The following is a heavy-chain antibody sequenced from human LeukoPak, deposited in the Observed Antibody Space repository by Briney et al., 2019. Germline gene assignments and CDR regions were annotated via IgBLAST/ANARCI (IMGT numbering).Heavy chain of an antibody. CDR3: ASRAGYTGSWSAFDY. Sequence: PGGSLRLSCTASTFTLNNYWMSWVRQAPGKGLEWVANIKQDGSEKYHVDSVKGRCTISRDNAKNSLYLQMNSLRAEDTAVYYCASRAGYTGSWSAFDYWGQGTLVTVSS. J-gene: IGHJ4*02. CDR1: TFTLNNYW. CDR2: IKQDGSEK. D-gene: IGHD6-13*01. V-gene: IGHV3-7*05.